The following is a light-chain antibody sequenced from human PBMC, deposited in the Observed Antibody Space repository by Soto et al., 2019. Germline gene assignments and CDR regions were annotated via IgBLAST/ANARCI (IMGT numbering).Light chain of an antibody. V-gene: IGKV3-15*01. CDR1: QSVSSN. Sequence: EIVMTQSPATRSLSPGERATLSCRASQSVSSNLAWYQQKPGQAPRLLIYGASTRATGIPARFSGSGSGTEFTLTISSLKYEDFAVYYCQQYNNWPRTFGQGTKVDIK. CDR2: GAS. CDR3: QQYNNWPRT. J-gene: IGKJ1*01.